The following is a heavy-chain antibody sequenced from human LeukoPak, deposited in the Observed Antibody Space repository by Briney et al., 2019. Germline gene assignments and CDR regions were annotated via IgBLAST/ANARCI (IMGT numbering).Heavy chain of an antibody. CDR2: INPNSCDT. D-gene: IGHD1-26*01. Sequence: EASVTVSCKASGYTFTGYDMHWVRQATGQGLEWMGWINPNSCDTNYAQKFQARVTMTTQTPISTAHMASSRLGSGDPAGCDLSRDGENGANPYFDYWGRGTLVSVSS. J-gene: IGHJ4*02. CDR1: GYTFTGYD. CDR3: SRDGENGANPYFDY. V-gene: IGHV1-2*02.